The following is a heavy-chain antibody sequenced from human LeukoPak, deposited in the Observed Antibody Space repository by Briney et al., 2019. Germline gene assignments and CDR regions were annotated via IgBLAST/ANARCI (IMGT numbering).Heavy chain of an antibody. D-gene: IGHD2-2*01. Sequence: ASVKVSCKASGYTFTSYGISWVRQAPGQGLEWMGWISAYNGNTNYAQKLQGRVTMTTDTSTSTAYMELRSLRSDDTAVYYCARVGYCSSTSCLDFDYWGQGTLVTVSS. J-gene: IGHJ4*02. CDR1: GYTFTSYG. CDR3: ARVGYCSSTSCLDFDY. CDR2: ISAYNGNT. V-gene: IGHV1-18*01.